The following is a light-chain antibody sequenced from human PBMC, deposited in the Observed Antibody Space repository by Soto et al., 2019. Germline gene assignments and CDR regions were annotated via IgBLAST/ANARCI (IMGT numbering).Light chain of an antibody. Sequence: EIVLTQSPSTLSVSLGESATLSCRASQSINNYLAWYQQKPGQAPRLLIYGASTRAVGVPARFSGSGSGTDFTLTISSLQPEDFAVYYCQQHNTWPLTFGGGTRVE. CDR2: GAS. CDR3: QQHNTWPLT. J-gene: IGKJ4*01. CDR1: QSINNY. V-gene: IGKV3D-15*01.